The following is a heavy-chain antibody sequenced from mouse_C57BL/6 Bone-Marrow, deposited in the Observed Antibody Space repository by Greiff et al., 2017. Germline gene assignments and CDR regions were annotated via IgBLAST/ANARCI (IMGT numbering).Heavy chain of an antibody. CDR3: ARSNDYDWTWFAY. J-gene: IGHJ3*01. CDR2: INPYNGGT. CDR1: GYTFTDYY. Sequence: VQLQQSGPVLVKPGASVKMSCKASGYTFTDYYMNWVKQSHGKSLEWIGVINPYNGGTSYNQKFKGKATLTVDKSSSTAYMELNSLTSEDSAVYYCARSNDYDWTWFAYWGQGPLVPVSA. V-gene: IGHV1-19*01. D-gene: IGHD2-4*01.